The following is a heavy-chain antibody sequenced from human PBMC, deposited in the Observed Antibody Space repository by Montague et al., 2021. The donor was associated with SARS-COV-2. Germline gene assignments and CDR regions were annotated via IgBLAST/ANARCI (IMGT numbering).Heavy chain of an antibody. D-gene: IGHD1-1*01. J-gene: IGHJ6*02. CDR3: TSGREGNYNVMDV. Sequence: CAISGDSVCSNSATWNWVRQSPSRGPEWLGRTYYRSKWYNDYAVXVRGRVTINPDTSKNQFSLQLNSVPPEDTAIYYRTSGREGNYNVMDVWGQGTTVTGSS. CDR2: TYYRSKWYN. CDR1: GDSVCSNSAT. V-gene: IGHV6-1*01.